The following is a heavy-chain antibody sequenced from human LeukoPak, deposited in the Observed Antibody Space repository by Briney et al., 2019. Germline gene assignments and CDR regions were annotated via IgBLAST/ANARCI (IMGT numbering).Heavy chain of an antibody. CDR1: GFTFSSYS. CDR3: ARDGDYGDYLDY. V-gene: IGHV3-21*01. Sequence: GGSLRLSCAASGFTFSSYSMNWVRQAPGKGLEWVSSISSSSSYIYYADSVKGRFTISRDNAKSSLYLQMNSLRAEDTAVYYCARDGDYGDYLDYWGQGTLVTVSS. J-gene: IGHJ4*02. D-gene: IGHD4-17*01. CDR2: ISSSSSYI.